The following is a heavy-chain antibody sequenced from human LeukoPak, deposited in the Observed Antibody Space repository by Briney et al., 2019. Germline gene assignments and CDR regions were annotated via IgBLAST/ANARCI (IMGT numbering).Heavy chain of an antibody. D-gene: IGHD2-15*01. CDR3: AGDCSGGACDSAADAFAM. Sequence: GGSLRLSCAASGFSVSDNYMHWVRQAPGKGLEWVSAYYSDGRTYYADSVRGRFSISRDDSKNTLYLQMNNLRVEDTALYYCAGDCSGGACDSAADAFAMWGPGTMVTVSS. CDR1: GFSVSDNY. J-gene: IGHJ3*02. CDR2: YYSDGRT. V-gene: IGHV3-53*01.